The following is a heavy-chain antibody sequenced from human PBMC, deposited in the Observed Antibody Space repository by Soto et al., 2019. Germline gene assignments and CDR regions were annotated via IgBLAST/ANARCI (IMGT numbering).Heavy chain of an antibody. V-gene: IGHV1-46*01. J-gene: IGHJ1*01. CDR1: GYTFTSYY. D-gene: IGHD6-19*01. Sequence: ASVKVSCKASGYTFTSYYIHWVRQAPGQGLEWMGIINPSGGSTSYAQKFQGRVTMTRDTSTSTVYMELSSLRSEDTAVYYCARAGGVAVVSVEYFQHWGQGTLVTVSS. CDR3: ARAGGVAVVSVEYFQH. CDR2: INPSGGST.